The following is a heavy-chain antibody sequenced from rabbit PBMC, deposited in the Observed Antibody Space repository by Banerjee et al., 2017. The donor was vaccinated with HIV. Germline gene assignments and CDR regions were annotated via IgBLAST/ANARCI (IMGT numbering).Heavy chain of an antibody. CDR1: GFSFSSSYY. D-gene: IGHD4-1*01. Sequence: QEQLVESGGGLVQPEGSLTLTCTASGFSFSSSYYMCWVRQAPGKGLEWIGCIYAGSSGTTYYASWVNGRFSISRSTSLNTVTLQMTSLTAADTATYFCARDLSSSGWSDFALWGQGTLVTVS. J-gene: IGHJ3*01. CDR2: IYAGSSGTT. V-gene: IGHV1S45*01. CDR3: ARDLSSSGWSDFAL.